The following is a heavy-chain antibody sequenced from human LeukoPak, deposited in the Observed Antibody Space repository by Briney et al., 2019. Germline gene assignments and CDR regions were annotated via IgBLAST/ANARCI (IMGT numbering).Heavy chain of an antibody. Sequence: SVKVSCKASGCTFSIYAINWVRQAPGQGLEWMCEIIPIFGKANYAQKFQGRVTITTDESTSTAYMELSSLRSEDTAVYYCARTYYDILTGENWFDPWGQGTLVTVSS. J-gene: IGHJ5*02. V-gene: IGHV1-69*05. CDR3: ARTYYDILTGENWFDP. CDR1: GCTFSIYA. D-gene: IGHD3-9*01. CDR2: IIPIFGKA.